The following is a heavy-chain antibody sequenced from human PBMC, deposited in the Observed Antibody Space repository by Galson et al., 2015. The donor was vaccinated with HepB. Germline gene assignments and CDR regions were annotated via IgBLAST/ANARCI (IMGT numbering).Heavy chain of an antibody. V-gene: IGHV3-7*03. CDR3: ARGHYGMDV. Sequence: SLRLSCAASGFTFSQSWMTWVRQPPGKGLEWVANMNQDGSVKNYVDPVKGRFTIPRDSAKNSLYPQMNSLRDEDTAMYYCARGHYGMDVWGQGTTVTVSS. CDR1: GFTFSQSW. J-gene: IGHJ6*02. CDR2: MNQDGSVK.